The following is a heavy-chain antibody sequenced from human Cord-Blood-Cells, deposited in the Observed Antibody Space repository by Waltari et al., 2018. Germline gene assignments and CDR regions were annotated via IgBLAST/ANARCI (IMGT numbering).Heavy chain of an antibody. Sequence: EVQLVESGGGLVQPGRCLRLSCAASGFPFDDYALHWVRQAPGKGLEWVSGISWNSGSIGYADSVKGRFTISRDNAKNSLYLQMNSLRAEDTALYYCAKGSSDWYFDLWGRGTLVTVSS. CDR1: GFPFDDYA. V-gene: IGHV3-9*01. CDR3: AKGSSDWYFDL. CDR2: ISWNSGSI. J-gene: IGHJ2*01.